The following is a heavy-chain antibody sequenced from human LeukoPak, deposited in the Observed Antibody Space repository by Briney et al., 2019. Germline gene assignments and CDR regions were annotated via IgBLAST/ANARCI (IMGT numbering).Heavy chain of an antibody. D-gene: IGHD3-9*01. CDR1: GGSFSGYY. Sequence: KASETLSLTCAVYGGSFSGYYWSWIRQPPGKGLEWIGEINHSGSTNYNPSLKSRVTISVDTSKNQFSLKLSSVTAADTAVYYCARRRRYYDILTGFPAYFDYWGQGTLVTVSS. J-gene: IGHJ4*02. V-gene: IGHV4-34*01. CDR2: INHSGST. CDR3: ARRRRYYDILTGFPAYFDY.